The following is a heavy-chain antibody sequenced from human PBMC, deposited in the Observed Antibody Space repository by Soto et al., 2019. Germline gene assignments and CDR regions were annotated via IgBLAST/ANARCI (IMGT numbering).Heavy chain of an antibody. V-gene: IGHV3-64*07. CDR3: ARGSEGWFGRFWH. J-gene: IGHJ4*02. Sequence: EVQLVESGGGLVQPGGSLRLSCVASGFTFSNSAMHWVRQPPGEGLEYVSSITRDGGSTQYADSVRARFTISRDKSKNTLYLQMGSLRPEDMAVYYCARGSEGWFGRFWHWGQGTLVTVSS. CDR1: GFTFSNSA. CDR2: ITRDGGST. D-gene: IGHD3-10*01.